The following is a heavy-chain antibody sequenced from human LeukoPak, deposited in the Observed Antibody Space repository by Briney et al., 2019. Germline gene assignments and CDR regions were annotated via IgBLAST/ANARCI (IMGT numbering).Heavy chain of an antibody. CDR2: IYYSGST. V-gene: IGHV4-39*07. J-gene: IGHJ4*02. Sequence: SETLSLTCTVSGGSISSSSYYWGWIRQPPGKGLEWIGSIYYSGSTYYNPSLKSRVTISVDTSKNQFSLKLSSVTAADTAVYYCARGDRSYSFDYWGRGTLVTVSS. CDR1: GGSISSSSYY. D-gene: IGHD1-26*01. CDR3: ARGDRSYSFDY.